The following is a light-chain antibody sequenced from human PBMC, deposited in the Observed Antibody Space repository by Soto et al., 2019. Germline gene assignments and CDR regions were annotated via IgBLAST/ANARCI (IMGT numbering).Light chain of an antibody. CDR2: LGS. CDR1: QSLLHRNGYNF. CDR3: MRALQTPPT. Sequence: EIVMTQSPLSLPVTPGEPASISCRSSQSLLHRNGYNFLDWYLQKPGQSPQLLIYLGSYRASGVPDRFSGSGSGTDFTLKISRVEAEDVGVYYCMRALQTPPTFGGGTKVEIK. J-gene: IGKJ4*01. V-gene: IGKV2-28*01.